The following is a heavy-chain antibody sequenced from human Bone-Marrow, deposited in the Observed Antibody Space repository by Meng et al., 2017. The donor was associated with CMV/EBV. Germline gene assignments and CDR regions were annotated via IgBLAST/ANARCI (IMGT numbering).Heavy chain of an antibody. J-gene: IGHJ4*02. CDR3: ARVPSKGVSGPFYY. CDR2: IYYSGST. Sequence: SETLSLTCTVSGGSISSSSYYWGWIRQPPGKGLEWIGSIYYSGSTYYNPSLKSRVTISVDTSKNQFSLKLSSVTAADTAVYYCARVPSKGVSGPFYYWGQGTLVTVSS. CDR1: GGSISSSSYY. V-gene: IGHV4-39*07. D-gene: IGHD3-16*01.